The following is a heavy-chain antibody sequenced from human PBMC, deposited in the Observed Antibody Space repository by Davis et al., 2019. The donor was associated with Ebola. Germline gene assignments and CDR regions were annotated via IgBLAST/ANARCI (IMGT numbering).Heavy chain of an antibody. Sequence: PGGSLRLSCAASGFTFSSYWMHWVRQAPGKGLEWVAVISYDGSNKYYADSVKGRFTISRDNSKNTLYLQMNSLRAEDTAVYYCARLNCDGVVVVPAAIRSGCWFDPWGQGTLVTVSS. CDR1: GFTFSSYW. CDR2: ISYDGSNK. CDR3: ARLNCDGVVVVPAAIRSGCWFDP. D-gene: IGHD2-2*01. J-gene: IGHJ5*02. V-gene: IGHV3-30-3*01.